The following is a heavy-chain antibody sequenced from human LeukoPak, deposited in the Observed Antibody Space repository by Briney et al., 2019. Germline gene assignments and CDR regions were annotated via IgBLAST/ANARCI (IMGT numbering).Heavy chain of an antibody. CDR3: ARRDDGYNIHSL. J-gene: IGHJ4*02. Sequence: GESLKISCKGSGYTFTNYWIGWVRQMPGKGLEWMGIIYPGDSDTRYSPSFQGQVIISADKSIGTAYLQWSGLKASDTAMYYCARRDDGYNIHSLWGQGTLVTVSS. CDR1: GYTFTNYW. V-gene: IGHV5-51*01. D-gene: IGHD5-24*01. CDR2: IYPGDSDT.